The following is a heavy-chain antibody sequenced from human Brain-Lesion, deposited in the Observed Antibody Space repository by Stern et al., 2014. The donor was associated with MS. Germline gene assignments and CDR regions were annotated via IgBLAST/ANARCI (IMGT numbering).Heavy chain of an antibody. J-gene: IGHJ3*02. CDR2: IYTADSDT. CDR1: GYRFDNYW. Sequence: VQLVEPGAEVKKPGESLKISCKGSGYRFDNYWIGWVRQKPGKGIEGMGIIYTADSDTRYSPSLQGQFSISADKSISTVYLQWSSLKASDTAMYYCARSYSSGWYGGHAFDIWGQGTMVTVSS. D-gene: IGHD6-19*01. CDR3: ARSYSSGWYGGHAFDI. V-gene: IGHV5-51*01.